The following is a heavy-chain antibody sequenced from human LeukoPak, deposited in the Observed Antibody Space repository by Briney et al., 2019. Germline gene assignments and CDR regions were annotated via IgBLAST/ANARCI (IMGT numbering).Heavy chain of an antibody. D-gene: IGHD6-19*01. V-gene: IGHV1-2*02. CDR2: ISPNSGGT. CDR1: GYTFTGYY. CDR3: ARAIAVAGTDAFDI. Sequence: ASVKVSCKASGYTFTGYYMHWVRQAPGQGLEWMGWISPNSGGTNYAQKFQGRVTMTRDTSISTAYMELSRLRSDDTAVYYCARAIAVAGTDAFDIWGQGTMVTVSS. J-gene: IGHJ3*02.